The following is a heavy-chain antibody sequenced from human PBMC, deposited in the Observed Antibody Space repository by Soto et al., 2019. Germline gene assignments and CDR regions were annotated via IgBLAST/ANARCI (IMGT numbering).Heavy chain of an antibody. D-gene: IGHD3-16*01. CDR1: GASISRGGYY. J-gene: IGHJ4*02. CDR3: ARDPYVDLYYFDY. V-gene: IGHV4-31*03. Sequence: SETLSLTCSVSGASISRGGYYWNWIRQHPGKGLEWIGSMYYSGSTHYNPSLKSRVTISVDTSKNQFFLRLSSVTAEDTAVYYCARDPYVDLYYFDYWGPGTRGSVS. CDR2: MYYSGST.